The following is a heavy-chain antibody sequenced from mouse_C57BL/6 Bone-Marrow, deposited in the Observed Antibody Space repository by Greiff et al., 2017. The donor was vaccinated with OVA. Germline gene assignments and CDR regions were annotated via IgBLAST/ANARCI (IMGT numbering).Heavy chain of an antibody. D-gene: IGHD2-13*01. CDR1: GFTFSDYY. Sequence: EVMLVESEGGLVQPGSSMKLSCTASGFTFSDYYMAWVRQVPEKGLEWVANINYDGSSTYYLDSLKSRFIISRDNAKNILYLQMSSLKSEDTATYYCARDGDYGVAPGFFDYWGQGTTLTVSS. J-gene: IGHJ2*01. CDR3: ARDGDYGVAPGFFDY. V-gene: IGHV5-16*01. CDR2: INYDGSST.